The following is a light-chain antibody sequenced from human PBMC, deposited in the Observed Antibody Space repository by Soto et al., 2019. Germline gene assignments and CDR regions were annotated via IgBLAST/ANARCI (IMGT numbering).Light chain of an antibody. CDR1: QSISSH. Sequence: DIQMTQSPSSLSASVGDRVSITCRASQSISSHLNWYQQKPGKAPKLLIYAASSLQSGVPSRFSGTGSGTDFTLTISSLQPEDFATFYCQQSYSNPLTLGGGTKVDIK. CDR3: QQSYSNPLT. CDR2: AAS. V-gene: IGKV1-39*01. J-gene: IGKJ4*01.